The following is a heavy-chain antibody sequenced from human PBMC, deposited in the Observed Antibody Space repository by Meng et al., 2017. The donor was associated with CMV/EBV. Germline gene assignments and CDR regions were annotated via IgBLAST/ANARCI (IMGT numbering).Heavy chain of an antibody. CDR2: INHSGST. J-gene: IGHJ2*01. V-gene: IGHV4-34*01. CDR1: GGSFSGYY. CDR3: ARSTMVRGVITQYFDL. Sequence: SQTLSLTCAVYGGSFSGYYWSWIRQPPGKGLEWIGEINHSGSTNYNPSLKSRVTISVDTSKNQFSLKLSSVTAADTAVYYCARSTMVRGVITQYFDLWGRGTLVTVSS. D-gene: IGHD3-10*01.